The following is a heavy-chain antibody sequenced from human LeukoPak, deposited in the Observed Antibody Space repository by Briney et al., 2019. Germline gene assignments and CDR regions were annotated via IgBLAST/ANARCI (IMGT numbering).Heavy chain of an antibody. D-gene: IGHD1-20*01. Sequence: SVKVSCKASGGTFSSCAISWVRQAPGQGLEWMGGIIPIFGTANYAQKFQGRVTITADESTSTAYMELSSLRSEDTAVYYCARLITGSYYYYGMDVWGQGTTVTVSS. CDR1: GGTFSSCA. CDR2: IIPIFGTA. CDR3: ARLITGSYYYYGMDV. J-gene: IGHJ6*02. V-gene: IGHV1-69*13.